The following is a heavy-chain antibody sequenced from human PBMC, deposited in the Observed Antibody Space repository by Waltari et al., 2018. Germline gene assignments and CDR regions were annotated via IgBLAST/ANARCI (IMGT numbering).Heavy chain of an antibody. CDR3: ATRGYWNDVLDYFDY. Sequence: QVQLVQSGAEVKKPGSSVKVSCKASGGTFSSYAISWVRQAPGQGLEWMGRIIPSCGTANDEQKFQGRVTITADTSTDTAYMELSSLRSEDTAVYYCATRGYWNDVLDYFDYWGQGTLVTVSS. V-gene: IGHV1-69*08. CDR2: IIPSCGTA. J-gene: IGHJ4*02. D-gene: IGHD1-1*01. CDR1: GGTFSSYA.